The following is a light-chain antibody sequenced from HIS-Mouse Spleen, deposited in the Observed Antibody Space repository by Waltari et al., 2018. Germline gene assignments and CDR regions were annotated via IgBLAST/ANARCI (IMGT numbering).Light chain of an antibody. V-gene: IGLV2-11*01. CDR2: DVS. CDR1: SSDVGGYNY. J-gene: IGLJ1*01. Sequence: QSALTQPRSVSGSPGQSVTIPCTGTSSDVGGYNYVPWYQPPPGKAPKLMIYDVSKRPSGVPDRFSGSKSGNTASLTISGLQAEDEADYYCCSYAGSYTGVFGTGTKVTVL. CDR3: CSYAGSYTGV.